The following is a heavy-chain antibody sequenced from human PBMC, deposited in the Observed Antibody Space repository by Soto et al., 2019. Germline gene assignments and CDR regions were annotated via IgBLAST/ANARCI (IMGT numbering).Heavy chain of an antibody. Sequence: PGGSLRLSCVASGFTFSSYAMSWVLQAPGKGLEWASAISGSGGSTYYADSVKGRFTISRDNSKNTLYLQMNSLRAEDTAVYYCAKDPFWRIAVAGTIDAFDIWGQGTMVTVSS. CDR1: GFTFSSYA. J-gene: IGHJ3*02. CDR3: AKDPFWRIAVAGTIDAFDI. CDR2: ISGSGGST. V-gene: IGHV3-23*01. D-gene: IGHD6-19*01.